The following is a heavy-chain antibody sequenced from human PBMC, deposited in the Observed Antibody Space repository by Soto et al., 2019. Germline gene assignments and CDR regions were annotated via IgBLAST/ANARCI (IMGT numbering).Heavy chain of an antibody. CDR2: IIPIFGTA. Sequence: ASVKVSCKASGGTFSSYAISWVRQAPGQGLEWMGGIIPIFGTANYAQKFQGRVTITADESTSTAYMELSSLRSEDTAVYYCARDERFLEWSHSYGMDVWGQGXTVTVYS. CDR3: ARDERFLEWSHSYGMDV. D-gene: IGHD3-3*01. J-gene: IGHJ6*02. V-gene: IGHV1-69*13. CDR1: GGTFSSYA.